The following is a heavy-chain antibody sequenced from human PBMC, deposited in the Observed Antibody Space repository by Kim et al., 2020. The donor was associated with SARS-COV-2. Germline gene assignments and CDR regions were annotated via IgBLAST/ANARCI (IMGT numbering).Heavy chain of an antibody. CDR3: ARDISNDY. CDR2: SGSL. Sequence: SGSLNYTPSLKRRVTISVDTSKNQCSLKLSSLTAADTALYYCARDISNDYWGQGTLVTVSS. V-gene: IGHV4-34*01. D-gene: IGHD2-21*01. J-gene: IGHJ4*02.